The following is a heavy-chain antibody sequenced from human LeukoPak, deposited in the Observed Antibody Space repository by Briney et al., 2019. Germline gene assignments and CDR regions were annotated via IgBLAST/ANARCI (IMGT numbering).Heavy chain of an antibody. V-gene: IGHV4-34*01. CDR3: ARATYSSSSFDY. CDR2: INHSGST. D-gene: IGHD6-13*01. J-gene: IGHJ4*02. Sequence: PSETLSLTCAVCGGSFSGYYWSWVRQPPGKGLEWIGEINHSGSTNYNPSLKSRVTISVDTSKNQFSLKLSSVTAADTAVYYCARATYSSSSFDYWGQGTLVTVSS. CDR1: GGSFSGYY.